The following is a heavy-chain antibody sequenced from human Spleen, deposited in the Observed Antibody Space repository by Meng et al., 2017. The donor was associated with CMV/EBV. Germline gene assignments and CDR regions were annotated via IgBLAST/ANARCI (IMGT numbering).Heavy chain of an antibody. CDR1: NGSISSSSYY. V-gene: IGHV4-39*01. CDR3: ARRRGYNWFDP. J-gene: IGHJ5*02. CDR2: IYFSGST. Sequence: CSVSNGSISSSSYYWGWIRQPPGKGLEWIGSIYFSGSTHYHPSLKSRVTISVDTSKNQFSLKLRSVTAADTAVYYCARRRGYNWFDPWGQGTLVTVSS. D-gene: IGHD2-15*01.